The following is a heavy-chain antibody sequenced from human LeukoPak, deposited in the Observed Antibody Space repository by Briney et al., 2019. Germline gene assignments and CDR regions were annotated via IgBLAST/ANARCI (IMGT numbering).Heavy chain of an antibody. Sequence: SVKVSCKASGGTFSSYAISWVRQAPGQGLEWMGGIIPIFGTANYAQKFQGRVTITADESTSTAYMELSSLRSEDTAVYCCARNPEGDFWSGYYYSAFDIWGQGTMVTVSS. CDR3: ARNPEGDFWSGYYYSAFDI. D-gene: IGHD3-3*01. CDR1: GGTFSSYA. CDR2: IIPIFGTA. J-gene: IGHJ3*02. V-gene: IGHV1-69*13.